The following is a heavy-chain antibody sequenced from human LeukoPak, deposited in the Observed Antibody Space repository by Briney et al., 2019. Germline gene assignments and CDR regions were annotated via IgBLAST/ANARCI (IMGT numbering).Heavy chain of an antibody. CDR1: GFTFTSFW. V-gene: IGHV3-74*01. D-gene: IGHD1-1*01. CDR2: VSDDGSTT. J-gene: IGHJ3*02. CDR3: VRHNAARAFDI. Sequence: GGSLSLSCAAAGFTFTSFWMRWVRQAPGEGLGWVSRVSDDGSTTNYADSVKGRFTISRDNAKNTLYLQMNSLRPEDTAVYYCVRHNAARAFDIWGQGTMVIVSS.